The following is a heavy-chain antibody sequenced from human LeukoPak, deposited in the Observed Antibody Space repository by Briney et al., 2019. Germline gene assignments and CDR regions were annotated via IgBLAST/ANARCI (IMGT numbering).Heavy chain of an antibody. CDR1: GYTFTSYG. D-gene: IGHD3-10*01. V-gene: IGHV1-18*01. CDR2: ISAYNGNT. Sequence: GASVKVSCKASGYTFTSYGISWVRQAPGQGLEWMGWISAYNGNTNYAQKLQGRVTMTTDTSTSTAYMELRSLRSDDTAVYYCARDQHLWFGELNPFDIWGQGTMVTVSS. J-gene: IGHJ3*02. CDR3: ARDQHLWFGELNPFDI.